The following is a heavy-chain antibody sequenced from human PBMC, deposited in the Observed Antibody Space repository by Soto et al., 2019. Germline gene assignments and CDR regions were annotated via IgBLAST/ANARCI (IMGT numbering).Heavy chain of an antibody. J-gene: IGHJ4*02. CDR1: GFSLSTSGVG. CDR3: AHRKRFGKRGYPSLFDY. CDR2: IYWDDDK. V-gene: IGHV2-5*02. D-gene: IGHD3-3*01. Sequence: GSGPTLVNPTQTLTLTCTFSGFSLSTSGVGVGWIRQPPGKALEWLALIYWDDDKRYSPSLKSRLTITKDTSKNQVVLTMTNMDPVDTATYYCAHRKRFGKRGYPSLFDYWGQGTLVTVSS.